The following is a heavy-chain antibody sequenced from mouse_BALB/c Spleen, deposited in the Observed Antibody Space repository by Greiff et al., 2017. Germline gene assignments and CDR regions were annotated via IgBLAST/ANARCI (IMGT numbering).Heavy chain of an antibody. V-gene: IGHV5-17*02. J-gene: IGHJ4*01. CDR3: ASSYYGSRSLYYYAMDY. CDR1: GFTFSSFG. D-gene: IGHD1-1*01. Sequence: VQLKESGGGLVQPGGSRKLSCAASGFTFSSFGMHWVRQAPEKGLEWVAYISSGSSTIYYADTVKGRFTISRDNPKNTLFLQMTSLRSEDTAMYYCASSYYGSRSLYYYAMDYWGQGTSVTVSS. CDR2: ISSGSSTI.